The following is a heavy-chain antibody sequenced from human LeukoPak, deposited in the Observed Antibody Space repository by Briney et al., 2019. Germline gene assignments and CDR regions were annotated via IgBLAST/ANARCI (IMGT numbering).Heavy chain of an antibody. CDR2: IYTSGST. J-gene: IGHJ4*02. V-gene: IGHV4-4*07. D-gene: IGHD3-10*01. CDR1: GGSISSYY. CDR3: ARGSLWFGELVPFDY. Sequence: SETLSLTCTVSGGSISSYYWSWIRQPAGKGLEWIGRIYTSGSTNYNPSLKSRVTMSVDTSKNQFSLKLSSVTAADTAVYYCARGSLWFGELVPFDYWGQGTLVTVSS.